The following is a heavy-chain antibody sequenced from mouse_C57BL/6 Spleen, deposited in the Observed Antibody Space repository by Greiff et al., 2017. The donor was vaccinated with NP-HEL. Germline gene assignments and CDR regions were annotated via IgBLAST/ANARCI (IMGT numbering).Heavy chain of an antibody. V-gene: IGHV3-3*01. D-gene: IGHD1-1*01. CDR3: ARSDYYGSSSYAMDY. J-gene: IGHJ4*01. Sequence: EVHLVESGPSLVRPSQTLSLTCTVTGFSINSDCYWIWIRQFPGNKLEYIGYTFYSGITYYNPSLESRTYITRDTSKNQFSLKLSSMTTEDTATYYCARSDYYGSSSYAMDYWGQGTSVTVSS. CDR2: TFYSGIT. CDR1: GFSINSDCY.